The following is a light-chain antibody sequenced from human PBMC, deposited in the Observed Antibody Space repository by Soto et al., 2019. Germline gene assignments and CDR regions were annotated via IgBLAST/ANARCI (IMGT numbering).Light chain of an antibody. J-gene: IGKJ1*01. CDR3: QHYNSYSET. CDR1: QTISSW. Sequence: DIHMTQSPSSLCGCVGDRVSITRQASQTISSWLAWYQQKPGKAPKLLMYKASTLKSGVPSRFSGSGSGTDFTLTISSLQPDDFATYYCQHYNSYSETFGQGTKVDIK. CDR2: KAS. V-gene: IGKV1-5*03.